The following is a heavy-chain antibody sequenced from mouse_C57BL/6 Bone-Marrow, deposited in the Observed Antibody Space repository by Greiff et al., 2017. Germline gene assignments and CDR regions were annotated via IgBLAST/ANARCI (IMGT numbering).Heavy chain of an antibody. Sequence: EVKLVESGGGLVKPGGSLKLSCAASGFTFSSYAMSWVRQTPEKRLEWVATISDGGSYTYYPDNVKGRFTISRDNAKNNLYLQMDHLKSEDTAIYYCAGELAWFADWGQGTLVTVSA. CDR3: AGELAWFAD. CDR2: ISDGGSYT. J-gene: IGHJ3*01. CDR1: GFTFSSYA. D-gene: IGHD4-1*01. V-gene: IGHV5-4*03.